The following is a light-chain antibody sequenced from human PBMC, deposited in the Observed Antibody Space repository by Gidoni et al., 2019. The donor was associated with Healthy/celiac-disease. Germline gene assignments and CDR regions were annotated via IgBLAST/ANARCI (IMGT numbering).Light chain of an antibody. CDR2: GAS. J-gene: IGKJ1*01. CDR1: QSVSSSY. V-gene: IGKV3-20*01. CDR3: QQYGSSLRT. Sequence: DIVLTQSPGTLSLSPGERATLSCRASQSVSSSYLAWYQQKPGQAPRVLIYGASSRATGIPDRFSGSGSGTDLTLTISRLEPEDFAVYYCQQYGSSLRTFGQGTKVEIK.